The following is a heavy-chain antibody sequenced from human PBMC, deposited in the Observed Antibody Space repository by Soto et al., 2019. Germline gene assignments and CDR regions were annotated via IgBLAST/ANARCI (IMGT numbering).Heavy chain of an antibody. CDR3: ASEGPIAASGSIDY. J-gene: IGHJ4*02. CDR2: IKQDGSEK. D-gene: IGHD6-25*01. CDR1: GFTFSSYW. V-gene: IGHV3-7*05. Sequence: EVQLVESGGGLVQPGGSLRLSCAASGFTFSSYWMSWVRQAPGKGLEWVANIKQDGSEKYYVDSVKGRFTIARDNAENSLYLQMNSLRAEDTAVYYCASEGPIAASGSIDYWGQGTLVTVSS.